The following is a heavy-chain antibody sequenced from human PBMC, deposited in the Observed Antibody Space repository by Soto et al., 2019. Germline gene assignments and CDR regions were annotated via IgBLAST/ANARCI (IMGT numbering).Heavy chain of an antibody. CDR3: ARAGGDYGLYYYYGMDV. CDR2: IWYDGSNK. J-gene: IGHJ6*02. Sequence: QVQLVEAGGGVVQPGRSLRLSCAASGFTFSSYGMHWVRQAPGKGLEWVAVIWYDGSNKYYAESVKGRFTISRDNSKNTLYLQMNSLRAEDTAVYYCARAGGDYGLYYYYGMDVWGQGTTVTVSS. D-gene: IGHD4-17*01. V-gene: IGHV3-33*01. CDR1: GFTFSSYG.